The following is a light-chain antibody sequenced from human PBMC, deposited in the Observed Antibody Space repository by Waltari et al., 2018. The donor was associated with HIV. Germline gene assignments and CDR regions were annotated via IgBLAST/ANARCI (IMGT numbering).Light chain of an antibody. CDR3: QQYYSTPPT. J-gene: IGKJ3*01. V-gene: IGKV4-1*01. CDR2: WAA. Sequence: DIVMTQSPDSLAVSLGERATINCKSSQSVLYSSNNKNYLAWYQQKPGQPPKLLIYWAAARDSGVPDRFSGGGSGTDFTLTISSLQAEDVAVYYCQQYYSTPPTFGPGTKVDIK. CDR1: QSVLYSSNNKNY.